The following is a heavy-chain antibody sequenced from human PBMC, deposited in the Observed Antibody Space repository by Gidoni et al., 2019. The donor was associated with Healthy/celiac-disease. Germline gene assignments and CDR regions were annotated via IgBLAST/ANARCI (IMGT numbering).Heavy chain of an antibody. V-gene: IGHV1-18*01. J-gene: IGHJ3*02. CDR2: ISAYNGNT. CDR1: GYTFTSYG. Sequence: QVQLVQSGAEVKKPGASVKVSCKASGYTFTSYGISWVRQAPGQGLEWMGWISAYNGNTNYAQKLQGRVTMTTDTSTSTAYMELRSLRSDDTAVYYCARDLVDYYDSSGHDAFDIWGQGTMVTVSS. D-gene: IGHD3-22*01. CDR3: ARDLVDYYDSSGHDAFDI.